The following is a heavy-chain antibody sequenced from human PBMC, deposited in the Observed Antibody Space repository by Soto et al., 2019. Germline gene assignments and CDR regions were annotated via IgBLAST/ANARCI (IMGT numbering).Heavy chain of an antibody. CDR1: GFTFSSYG. J-gene: IGHJ4*02. CDR2: ISYDGSNK. CDR3: AKDRGQQLWIIDY. Sequence: GGSLRLSCAASGFTFSSYGMHWVRQAPGKGLEWVAVISYDGSNKYYADSVKGRFTISRDNSKNTLYLQMNSLRAEDTAVYYCAKDRGQQLWIIDYWGQGTLVTVSS. D-gene: IGHD6-13*01. V-gene: IGHV3-30*18.